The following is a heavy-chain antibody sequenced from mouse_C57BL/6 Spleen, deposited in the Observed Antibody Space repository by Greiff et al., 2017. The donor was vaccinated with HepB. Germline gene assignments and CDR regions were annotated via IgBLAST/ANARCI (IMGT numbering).Heavy chain of an antibody. CDR2: IYPRDGST. D-gene: IGHD2-1*01. CDR1: GYTFTSYD. CDR3: ARERCYGNYVDYAMDY. V-gene: IGHV1-85*01. J-gene: IGHJ4*01. Sequence: QVQLQQSGPELVKPGASVKLSCKASGYTFTSYDINWVKQRPGQGLEWIGWIYPRDGSTKYNEKFKGKATLTVDTSSRTAYMELHSLTSEDSAVYFCARERCYGNYVDYAMDYWGQGTSVTVSS.